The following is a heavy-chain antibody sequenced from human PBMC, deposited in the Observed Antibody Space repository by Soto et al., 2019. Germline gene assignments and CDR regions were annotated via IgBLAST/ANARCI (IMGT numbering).Heavy chain of an antibody. Sequence: RGSLPLACAAAVFTFSIYSMNWVRQAPGKGLEWVSSISSSSSYIYYADSVKGRFTISRDNAKNSLYLQMNSLRAEDTAVYYCARVVGIVVMGGFDYWGQGTLVTVSS. D-gene: IGHD3-22*01. V-gene: IGHV3-21*01. CDR2: ISSSSSYI. J-gene: IGHJ4*02. CDR1: VFTFSIYS. CDR3: ARVVGIVVMGGFDY.